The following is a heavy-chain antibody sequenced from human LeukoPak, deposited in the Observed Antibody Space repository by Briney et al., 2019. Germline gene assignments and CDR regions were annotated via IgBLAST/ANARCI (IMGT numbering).Heavy chain of an antibody. J-gene: IGHJ6*04. Sequence: PSETLSLTCTVSGDSISSYYWSWIRQPPGKGLEWIGYIYTSGSTNYNPSLKSRVTISVDTSKNQFSLKLSSVTAADTAVYYCARQGKWFGELAEMDVWGKGTTVTVSS. V-gene: IGHV4-4*09. CDR1: GDSISSYY. CDR2: IYTSGST. D-gene: IGHD3-10*01. CDR3: ARQGKWFGELAEMDV.